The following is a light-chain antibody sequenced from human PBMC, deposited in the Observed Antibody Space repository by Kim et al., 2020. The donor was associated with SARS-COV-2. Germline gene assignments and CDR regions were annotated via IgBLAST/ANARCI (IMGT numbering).Light chain of an antibody. CDR2: GAY. J-gene: IGKJ4*01. V-gene: IGKV1-12*02. CDR1: GGVSRW. CDR3: QQANTMPFT. Sequence: ASVGDSVTITCRASGGVSRWLAWYQQKPGKAPKLLIYGAYSLQSGVPSRFSGSGSGTDFTLTIISLQPEDFATYYCQQANTMPFTFGGGTKVDIK.